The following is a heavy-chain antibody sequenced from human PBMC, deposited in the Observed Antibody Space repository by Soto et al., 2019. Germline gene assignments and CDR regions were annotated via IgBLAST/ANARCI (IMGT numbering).Heavy chain of an antibody. CDR2: IYYSGST. V-gene: IGHV4-39*01. Sequence: SETLSLTCTVSGGSISSSSYYWGWIRQPPGKGLEWIGSIYYSGSTYYNPSLKSRVTISVDTSKNQFSLKLSSVTAADTAVYYCFVFGLDRTPTFDYWCQAILVTVS. CDR1: GGSISSSSYY. CDR3: FVFGLDRTPTFDY. D-gene: IGHD3-3*01. J-gene: IGHJ4*02.